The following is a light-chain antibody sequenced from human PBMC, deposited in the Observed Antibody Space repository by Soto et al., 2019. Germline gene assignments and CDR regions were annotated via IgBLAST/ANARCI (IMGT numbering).Light chain of an antibody. V-gene: IGKV3-15*01. CDR3: QQYNNWPPWT. J-gene: IGKJ1*01. CDR2: GAS. CDR1: QSVSSN. Sequence: EIVMTQSPATLSVSPGERATLSCRASQSVSSNLAWYQQRPGQAPRLLIYGASTRATGIPARFSGSGSGTEFTLTISSLQSEDLAVYYCQQYNNWPPWTFCQGTKVEIK.